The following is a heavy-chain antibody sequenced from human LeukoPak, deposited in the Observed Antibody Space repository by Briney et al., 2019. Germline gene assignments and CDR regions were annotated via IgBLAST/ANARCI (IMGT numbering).Heavy chain of an antibody. V-gene: IGHV3-48*01. D-gene: IGHD1-1*01. CDR1: GFTFSSYS. CDR2: ISSSSSTI. J-gene: IGHJ5*02. CDR3: ARDYVGSGEVWFDP. Sequence: GGSLRLSCAASGFTFSSYSMNWVRQAPGKGLEWVSYISSSSSTIYYADSVKGRFTISRDNSKNTLYLQMNSLRAEDTAVYYCARDYVGSGEVWFDPWGQGTLVTVSS.